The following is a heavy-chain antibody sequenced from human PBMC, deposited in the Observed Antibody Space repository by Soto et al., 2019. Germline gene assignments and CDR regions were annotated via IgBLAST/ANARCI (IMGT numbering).Heavy chain of an antibody. CDR2: ISYDGSNK. Sequence: QVQLVESGGGVVQPGRSLRLSCAASGFTFSSYGMHWVRQAPGKGLEWVAVISYDGSNKYYADSVKGRFTISRDNSKNPLYLQMNSLRAEDTAVYYCAKGGSGSYWDFDYWGQGTLVTVSS. V-gene: IGHV3-30*18. CDR1: GFTFSSYG. D-gene: IGHD1-26*01. CDR3: AKGGSGSYWDFDY. J-gene: IGHJ4*02.